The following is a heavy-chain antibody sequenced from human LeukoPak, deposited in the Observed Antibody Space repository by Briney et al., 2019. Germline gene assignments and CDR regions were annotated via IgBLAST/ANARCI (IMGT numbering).Heavy chain of an antibody. Sequence: GGSLRLSCAASGFTFSNYWMGWVRQAPGKGLEWVATIKQDGSEEYYVDSVKGRFTISRDNAKNSLHLQMNSLRAEDTAVYYCARESPYSARGQPSDYWGQGTLVTVSS. CDR2: IKQDGSEE. V-gene: IGHV3-7*01. CDR1: GFTFSNYW. D-gene: IGHD6-6*01. J-gene: IGHJ4*02. CDR3: ARESPYSARGQPSDY.